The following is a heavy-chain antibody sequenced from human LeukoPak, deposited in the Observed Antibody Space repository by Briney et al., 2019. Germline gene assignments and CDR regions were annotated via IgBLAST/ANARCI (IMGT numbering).Heavy chain of an antibody. CDR2: IIPIFGTA. CDR1: GYILTSYG. Sequence: ASVKVSCKASGYILTSYGISWVRQAPGQGLEWMGGIIPIFGTANYAQKFQGRVTITADESTSTAYMELSSLRSEDTAVYYCARDRMNYENGYYYGMDVWGQGTTVTVSS. J-gene: IGHJ6*02. V-gene: IGHV1-69*13. CDR3: ARDRMNYENGYYYGMDV. D-gene: IGHD1-7*01.